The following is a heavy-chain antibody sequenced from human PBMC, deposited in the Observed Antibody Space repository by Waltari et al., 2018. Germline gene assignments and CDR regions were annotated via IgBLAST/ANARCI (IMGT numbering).Heavy chain of an antibody. CDR2: IFHDGSA. CDR1: GYCITTNDY. V-gene: IGHV4-38-2*01. D-gene: IGHD3-16*01. CDR3: VRGEYGGNSGKVDL. Sequence: QGQLRESGPGLVKHSETVSLTCSVSGYCITTNDYWGRIRLPPGKGLGWIGSIFHDGSAYYNPSLNSRVIISVDTSNNQFSLKLRSVTPGDTAVYYCVRGEYGGNSGKVDLWGPGTLVTVSS. J-gene: IGHJ5*02.